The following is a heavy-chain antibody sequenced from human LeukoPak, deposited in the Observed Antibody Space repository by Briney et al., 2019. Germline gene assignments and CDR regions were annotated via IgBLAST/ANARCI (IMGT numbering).Heavy chain of an antibody. CDR1: GFTFSNYA. D-gene: IGHD1-26*01. CDR3: AKGPVSAIVGATTLDY. V-gene: IGHV3-30*04. CDR2: ISYDGNSE. J-gene: IGHJ4*02. Sequence: GGSLRLSCAASGFTFSNYALHWVRQAPGKGLEWVAVISYDGNSENAADSVKGRFSISRDNSKNTVYLQMNSLRVEDTAVYYCAKGPVSAIVGATTLDYWGQGTLVTVSS.